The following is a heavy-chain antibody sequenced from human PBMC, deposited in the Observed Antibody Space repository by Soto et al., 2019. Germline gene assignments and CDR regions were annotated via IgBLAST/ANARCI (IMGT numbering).Heavy chain of an antibody. J-gene: IGHJ4*02. CDR2: MSYDGSNE. Sequence: QVHLVESGGGVVQPGGSLRLSCVGSGFTFSRYGVHWVRQAPGKGLEWVAFMSYDGSNEFYADSVKGRFTVSRDNSKNTLFLQTNGLTAEDTSVYYCARNEGRAIFVEVYDAYLYYLCQGTLVTVTS. V-gene: IGHV3-33*05. D-gene: IGHD3-3*01. CDR3: ARNEGRAIFVEVYDAYLYY. CDR1: GFTFSRYG.